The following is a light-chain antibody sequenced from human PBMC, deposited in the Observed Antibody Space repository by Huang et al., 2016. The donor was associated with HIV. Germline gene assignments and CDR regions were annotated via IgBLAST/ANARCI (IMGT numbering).Light chain of an antibody. V-gene: IGKV3-11*01. CDR2: DAS. CDR3: QQRNNWPLT. Sequence: EIVLTQSPATLSLSPGERATLSCRASHSIDSYLDWYQQKPGQAPRLLIYDASNRAAGIPARFSGSGSGTDFTLTISSLEPDDFALYYCQQRNNWPLTFGGGTKVEIK. CDR1: HSIDSY. J-gene: IGKJ4*01.